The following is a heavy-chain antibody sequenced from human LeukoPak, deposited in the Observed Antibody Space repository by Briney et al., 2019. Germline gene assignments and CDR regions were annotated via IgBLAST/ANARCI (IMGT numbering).Heavy chain of an antibody. CDR2: IYHSGST. V-gene: IGHV4-30-2*01. CDR3: ARHQFDSTAYVDY. Sequence: PSETLSLTCTVSGGSISSGGYYWSWIRQPPGKGLEWIGYIYHSGSTYYNPSLKSRVTISVDTSKNQFSLKLSSVTAADTAVYYCARHQFDSTAYVDYWGQGTLVTVSS. D-gene: IGHD3-22*01. CDR1: GGSISSGGYY. J-gene: IGHJ4*02.